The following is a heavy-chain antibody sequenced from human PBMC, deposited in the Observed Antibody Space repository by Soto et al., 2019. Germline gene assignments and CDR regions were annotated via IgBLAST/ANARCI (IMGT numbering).Heavy chain of an antibody. V-gene: IGHV3-23*01. Sequence: LRLSCAASGFAFSSYAMIWVRQAPGKGLEWVSAISGSGGSTYCADSVKGRFTISRDNSKNTLYLQMNSLRAEDTAVYYCAKGIQLVDWFDPWGQGTLVTVYS. D-gene: IGHD6-13*01. CDR3: AKGIQLVDWFDP. CDR2: ISGSGGST. CDR1: GFAFSSYA. J-gene: IGHJ5*02.